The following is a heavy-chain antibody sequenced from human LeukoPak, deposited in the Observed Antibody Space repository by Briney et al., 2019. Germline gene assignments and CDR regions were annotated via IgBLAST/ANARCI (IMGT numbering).Heavy chain of an antibody. CDR1: GYSFTNYW. CDR2: IYPGDSDI. CDR3: ARPYGSGTYYNRVGAFDI. J-gene: IGHJ3*02. D-gene: IGHD3-10*01. V-gene: IGHV5-51*01. Sequence: GESLKISCKASGYSFTNYWIGLVRQMPGKGLEWMGIIYPGDSDIRYTPSFQGQVTISADKSFSSAYLQWSSLKASDTAMYYCARPYGSGTYYNRVGAFDIWGQGTMVTVSS.